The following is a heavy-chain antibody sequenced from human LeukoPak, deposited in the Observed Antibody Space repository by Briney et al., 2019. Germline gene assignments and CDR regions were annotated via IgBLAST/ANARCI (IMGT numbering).Heavy chain of an antibody. V-gene: IGHV3-11*01. D-gene: IGHD3-10*01. CDR2: ISSSGSTI. CDR3: ARVGGPFYYGSGSYYRGPDY. Sequence: GGSLRLSCAASGFTFSDYYMSWIRQAPGKGLEWVSYISSSGSTIYYADSVKGRFTISRDNAKNSLYLQMNSLRAEDTAVYYCARVGGPFYYGSGSYYRGPDYWGQGTLVTVSS. CDR1: GFTFSDYY. J-gene: IGHJ4*02.